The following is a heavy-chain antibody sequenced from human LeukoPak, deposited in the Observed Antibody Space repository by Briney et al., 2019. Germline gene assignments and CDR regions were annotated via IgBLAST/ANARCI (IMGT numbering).Heavy chain of an antibody. CDR1: GYTFTSFG. D-gene: IGHD3-10*01. CDR3: AREGMVRGDAYYYGMDV. CDR2: ISPYNGNT. Sequence: ASVKVSCKASGYTFTSFGISWVRQAPGQGLEWMGWISPYNGNTNYAQKLQGRVTMTTDTSTSTAYMELRSLRSDDTAVYYCAREGMVRGDAYYYGMDVWGQGTTVTVSS. J-gene: IGHJ6*02. V-gene: IGHV1-18*01.